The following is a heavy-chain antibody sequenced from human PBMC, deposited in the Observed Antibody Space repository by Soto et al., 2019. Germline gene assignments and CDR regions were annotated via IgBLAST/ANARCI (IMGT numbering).Heavy chain of an antibody. J-gene: IGHJ4*02. Sequence: SVKVSCKASGGTFSSYAISWVRQAPGQGLEWMGGIIPIFGTANYAQKFQGRVTITADESTSTAYMELSSLRSEDPAVYYCARVLPGHYYDSSGYYGYWGQGALVPVSP. V-gene: IGHV1-69*13. CDR3: ARVLPGHYYDSSGYYGY. CDR1: GGTFSSYA. CDR2: IIPIFGTA. D-gene: IGHD3-22*01.